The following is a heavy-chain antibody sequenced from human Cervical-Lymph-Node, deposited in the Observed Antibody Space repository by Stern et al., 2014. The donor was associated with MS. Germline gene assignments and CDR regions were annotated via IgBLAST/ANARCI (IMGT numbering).Heavy chain of an antibody. CDR2: IKHDGSEA. V-gene: IGHV3-7*01. CDR3: ARADFVGLDY. CDR1: GFTFKNYW. Sequence: EVQLVESGGGLVQPGESLRLSCEVSGFTFKNYWMTWVRQAPGRGLEWVANIKHDGSEAQYVDSVKGRFSVSRDNDKNSLYLQMNSLRAEDTSIYYCARADFVGLDYWGQGTLVTVSS. D-gene: IGHD2-21*01. J-gene: IGHJ4*02.